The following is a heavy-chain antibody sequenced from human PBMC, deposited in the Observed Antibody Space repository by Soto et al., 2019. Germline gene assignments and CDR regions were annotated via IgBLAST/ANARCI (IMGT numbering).Heavy chain of an antibody. J-gene: IGHJ4*02. CDR3: VGGSPFEY. Sequence: PGGSLRLSXAGSGFTFTSAWMNWVRQAPGKGLEWVGRVKSKNDGGAIDYGTPVKGRFIISRDDSKNTAYLQMNSLKIEDTGVYYCVGGSPFEYWGQGTLVTVSS. V-gene: IGHV3-15*05. CDR1: GFTFTSAW. D-gene: IGHD1-26*01. CDR2: VKSKNDGGAI.